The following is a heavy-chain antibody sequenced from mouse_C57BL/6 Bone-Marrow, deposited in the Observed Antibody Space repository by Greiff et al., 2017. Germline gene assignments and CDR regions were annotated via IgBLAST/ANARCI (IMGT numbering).Heavy chain of an antibody. V-gene: IGHV1-62-2*01. J-gene: IGHJ3*01. CDR2: FYPGSGSI. D-gene: IGHD2-4*01. CDR3: ARHGGPGIYYDYGGFSY. CDR1: GYTFTEYT. Sequence: VKLQESGAELVKPGASVKLSCKASGYTFTEYTIHWVKQRSGQGLEWIGWFYPGSGSIKYNEKFKDKATLTADKSSSTVYMELSRLTSEDSAVYFCARHGGPGIYYDYGGFSYWGQGTLVTVSA.